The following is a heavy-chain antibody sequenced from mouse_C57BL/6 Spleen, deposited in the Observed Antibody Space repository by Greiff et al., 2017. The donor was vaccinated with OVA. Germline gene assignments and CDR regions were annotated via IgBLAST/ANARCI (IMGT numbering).Heavy chain of an antibody. Sequence: EVQLQQSGPELVKPGASVKISCKASGYTFTDYYMNWVKQSHGKSLEWIGDINPNNGGTSYNQKFKGKATLTVDKSSSTAYMELRSLISEDSAVYDCARTFDYWGQGTTLTVSS. CDR1: GYTFTDYY. CDR2: INPNNGGT. J-gene: IGHJ2*01. CDR3: ARTFDY. V-gene: IGHV1-26*01.